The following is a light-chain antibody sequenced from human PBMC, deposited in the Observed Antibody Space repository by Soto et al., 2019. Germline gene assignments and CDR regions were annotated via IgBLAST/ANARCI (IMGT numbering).Light chain of an antibody. V-gene: IGKV1-39*01. CDR2: ASS. J-gene: IGKJ4*01. CDR3: QESYSSPAVS. CDR1: QNIDKY. Sequence: IQMTHSPSSLSASLGDRVTITCXASQNIDKYLNWYQHKPGEAPKLLIYASSTLQSGVPARFSGSGSGTQSTLTISTLQAEDIATYFCQESYSSPAVSFGGGTKVDIK.